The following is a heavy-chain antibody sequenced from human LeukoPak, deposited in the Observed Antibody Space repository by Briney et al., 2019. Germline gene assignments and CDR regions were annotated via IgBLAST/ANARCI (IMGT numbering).Heavy chain of an antibody. CDR2: ISWNSGNI. CDR1: GFSFDDYA. CDR3: ARDSAEGAFDI. Sequence: GRSLRLSCAASGFSFDDYAMHWVRQVPGKGLEWVSGISWNSGNIGYADSVKGRFTISRDNAKNSLYLQMNSLRAEDTALYYCARDSAEGAFDIWGQGTMVTVSS. J-gene: IGHJ3*02. V-gene: IGHV3-9*01.